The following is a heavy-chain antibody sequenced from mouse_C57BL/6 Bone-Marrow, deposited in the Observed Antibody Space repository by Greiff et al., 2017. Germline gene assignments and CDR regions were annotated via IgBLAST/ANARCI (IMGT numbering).Heavy chain of an antibody. CDR1: GYAFSSSW. CDR3: ARKEGTGAMDY. J-gene: IGHJ4*01. V-gene: IGHV1-82*01. CDR2: IYPGDGDT. Sequence: VQLQQSGPELVKPGASVKISCKASGYAFSSSWMNWVKQRPGKGLEWIGRIYPGDGDTNYNGKFKGKATLTADKSSSTAYMQLSSLTSEDSAVYFCARKEGTGAMDYWGQGTSVTVSS. D-gene: IGHD3-3*01.